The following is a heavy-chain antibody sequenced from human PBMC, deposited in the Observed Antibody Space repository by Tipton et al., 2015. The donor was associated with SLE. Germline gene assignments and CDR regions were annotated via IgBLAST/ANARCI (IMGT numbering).Heavy chain of an antibody. Sequence: GSLRLSCAASGFSFNNYAMSWVRQAPGKGLEWVSAISGSGTNTFYADSVKGRFTISRDNSKDTLYLQMDSLRAEDTAVYYCAKDAPLYYYERSTFYPYFFDCWGQGTLVTVSS. V-gene: IGHV3-23*01. CDR3: AKDAPLYYYERSTFYPYFFDC. CDR2: ISGSGTNT. D-gene: IGHD3-22*01. CDR1: GFSFNNYA. J-gene: IGHJ4*02.